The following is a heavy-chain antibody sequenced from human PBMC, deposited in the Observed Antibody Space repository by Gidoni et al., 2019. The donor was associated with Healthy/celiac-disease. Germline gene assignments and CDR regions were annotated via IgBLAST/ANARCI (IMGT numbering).Heavy chain of an antibody. Sequence: QVQLQESGPGLVKPSETLSLTCPVSGGPISSYYWSWIRQPPGKGLEWIGYIYYSGSTNYNPSLKSRVTISVDTAKNQFSLKLSSVTAADTAVYYCAREIAAAANWFDPWGQGTLVTVSS. J-gene: IGHJ5*02. D-gene: IGHD6-13*01. CDR1: GGPISSYY. V-gene: IGHV4-59*01. CDR2: IYYSGST. CDR3: AREIAAAANWFDP.